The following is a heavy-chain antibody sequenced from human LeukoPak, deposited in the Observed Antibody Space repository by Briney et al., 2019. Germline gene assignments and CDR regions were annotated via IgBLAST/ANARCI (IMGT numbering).Heavy chain of an antibody. CDR3: ARESGGYYFDY. CDR1: GYTFTDYY. V-gene: IGHV1-2*02. CDR2: INPNSGGT. Sequence: ASVMVSCRASGYTFTDYYMHWVRQAPGQGLEWMGWINPNSGGTNYSQKFQGRVTMTRDTSISTAYMELSRLRSDDTAVYYCARESGGYYFDYWGQGTLVTVSS. J-gene: IGHJ4*02. D-gene: IGHD3-22*01.